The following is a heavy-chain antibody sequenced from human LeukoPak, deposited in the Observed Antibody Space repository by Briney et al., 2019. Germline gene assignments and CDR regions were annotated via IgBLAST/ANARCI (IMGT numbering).Heavy chain of an antibody. J-gene: IGHJ3*02. Sequence: SETLSLTCAVSGGSISSSNWWRWVRQPPGKGLEWIGEIYHSGSTNYNPSLKSRVTISVDKSKNQFSLKLSSVTAADTAVYYCAISYYYGSGSYYNAPLNAFDIWGQGTMVTVSS. V-gene: IGHV4-4*02. CDR1: GGSISSSNW. D-gene: IGHD3-10*01. CDR3: AISYYYGSGSYYNAPLNAFDI. CDR2: IYHSGST.